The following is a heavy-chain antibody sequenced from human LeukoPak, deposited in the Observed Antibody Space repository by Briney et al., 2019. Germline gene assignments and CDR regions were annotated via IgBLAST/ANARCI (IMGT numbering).Heavy chain of an antibody. CDR1: GFTFSSYG. D-gene: IGHD3-9*01. Sequence: PGGSLRLPCAASGFTFSSYGMHWVRQAPGKGLEWVAVISYDGSNKYYADSVKGRFTIFRDNSKNTLYLQMNSLRAEDTAVYYCARSNYDILTGYYPFDYWGQGTLVTVSS. V-gene: IGHV3-30*03. J-gene: IGHJ4*02. CDR2: ISYDGSNK. CDR3: ARSNYDILTGYYPFDY.